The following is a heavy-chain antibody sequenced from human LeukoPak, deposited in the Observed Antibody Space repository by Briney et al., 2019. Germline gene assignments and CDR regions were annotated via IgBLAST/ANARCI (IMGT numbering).Heavy chain of an antibody. CDR2: ISYDGSNK. CDR3: ARDRKSCGGDCYAPHWYFDL. Sequence: PGGSLRLSCAASGFTFSSYAMHWVRQAPGKGLEWVAVISYDGSNKYYADSVKGRFTISRDNSKNTLYLQMNSLRAEDTAVYYCARDRKSCGGDCYAPHWYFDLWGRGTLVTVSS. D-gene: IGHD2-21*02. J-gene: IGHJ2*01. V-gene: IGHV3-30-3*01. CDR1: GFTFSSYA.